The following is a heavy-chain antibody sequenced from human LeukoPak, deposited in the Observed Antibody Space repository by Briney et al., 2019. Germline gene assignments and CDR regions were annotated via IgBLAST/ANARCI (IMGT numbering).Heavy chain of an antibody. Sequence: GESMKISSKGSGYSFTNYWFGWVRQMPGKGVEVMGMIYPGDSDTRYSPSFQGQVTISADKSISTGYLQWSSLKASDTAIYYCASPSIAATGAPYYYYGMDVWGQGTTVTVSS. D-gene: IGHD6-13*01. CDR3: ASPSIAATGAPYYYYGMDV. CDR2: IYPGDSDT. J-gene: IGHJ6*02. V-gene: IGHV5-51*01. CDR1: GYSFTNYW.